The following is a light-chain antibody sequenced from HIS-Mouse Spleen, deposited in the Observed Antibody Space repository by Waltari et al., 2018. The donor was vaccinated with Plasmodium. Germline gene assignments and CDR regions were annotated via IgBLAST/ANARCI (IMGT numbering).Light chain of an antibody. CDR1: QSVGSN. J-gene: IGKJ3*01. Sequence: EIVMTQSPATLSVSPGERATLSCRASQSVGSNLAWYQQKPGQTPRLLIYGASTRATVIPARFSGSGSGTEFTLTISSLQSEDFAVYYCQQYNNWSFTFGPGTKVDIK. CDR3: QQYNNWSFT. CDR2: GAS. V-gene: IGKV3-15*01.